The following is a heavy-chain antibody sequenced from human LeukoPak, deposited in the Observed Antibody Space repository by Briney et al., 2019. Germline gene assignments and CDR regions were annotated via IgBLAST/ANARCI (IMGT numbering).Heavy chain of an antibody. CDR3: ARVARYYYDSSGYYYVDH. CDR1: GGSLSGYY. D-gene: IGHD3-22*01. Sequence: SETLSLTCAVYGGSLSGYYWSWIRRPPGKGLEWIGEINHSGSTNYNPSLKSRVTISVDTSKNQFSLKVTSVTAADTAVYYCARVARYYYDSSGYYYVDHWGQGTLVTVSS. J-gene: IGHJ4*02. CDR2: INHSGST. V-gene: IGHV4-34*01.